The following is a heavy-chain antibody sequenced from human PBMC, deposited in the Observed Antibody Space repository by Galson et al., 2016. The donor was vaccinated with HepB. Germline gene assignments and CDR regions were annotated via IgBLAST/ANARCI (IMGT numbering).Heavy chain of an antibody. CDR2: MNPNSGNT. D-gene: IGHD1-1*01. Sequence: SVKVSCKAPGYSFTTYDINWVRQAPGQGLEWLGWMNPNSGNTGYAQNLQGRVTVTMDTSATTAYMELRSLTSDDTAVYYCARDIAWNVDYWGQGTLVTVSS. V-gene: IGHV1-8*01. J-gene: IGHJ4*02. CDR3: ARDIAWNVDY. CDR1: GYSFTTYD.